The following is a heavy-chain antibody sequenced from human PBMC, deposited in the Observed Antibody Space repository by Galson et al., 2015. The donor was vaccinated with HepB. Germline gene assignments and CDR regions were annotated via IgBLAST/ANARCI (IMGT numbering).Heavy chain of an antibody. CDR3: ARDAAAAGIFDY. D-gene: IGHD6-13*01. CDR2: ISSSSSYI. CDR1: GFTFSSYS. J-gene: IGHJ4*02. Sequence: SLRLSCAASGFTFSSYSMNWVRQAPGKGLEWVSSISSSSSYIYYADSVKGRFTISRDNAKNSLYLQMNSLRAEDTAVYYCARDAAAAGIFDYWGQGTLVTVSS. V-gene: IGHV3-21*01.